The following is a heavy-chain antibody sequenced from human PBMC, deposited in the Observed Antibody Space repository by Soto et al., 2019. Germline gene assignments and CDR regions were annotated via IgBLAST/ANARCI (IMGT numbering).Heavy chain of an antibody. D-gene: IGHD6-6*01. J-gene: IGHJ4*02. CDR1: GGTFSSYT. CDR3: ARERQLAAIDY. Sequence: QVQLVQSGAEVKKPGSSVKVSCKASGGTFSSYTISWVRQAPGQGLEWMGRIIPILGIANYAQKFQGRVTITADQSTSTAYMELSSLRSEDTAVYYCARERQLAAIDYWGQGTLVTVSS. V-gene: IGHV1-69*08. CDR2: IIPILGIA.